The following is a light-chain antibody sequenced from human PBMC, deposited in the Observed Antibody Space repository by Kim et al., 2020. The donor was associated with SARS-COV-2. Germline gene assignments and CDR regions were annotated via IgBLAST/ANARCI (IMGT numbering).Light chain of an antibody. J-gene: IGKJ1*01. Sequence: VTPKDKVIINCRARQGIGESRHRYQLHQDQSPKLLIKYSSKSVTGVPSRFSGSGSGTDFTLNIKGLEAEDAAAYYCHQSNTLPRTFGQGTKV. CDR3: HQSNTLPRT. V-gene: IGKV6D-21*02. CDR1: QGIGES. CDR2: YSS.